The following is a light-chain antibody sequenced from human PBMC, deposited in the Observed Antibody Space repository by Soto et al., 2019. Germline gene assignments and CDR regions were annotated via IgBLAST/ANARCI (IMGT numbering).Light chain of an antibody. CDR3: QQYNSYV. CDR1: QSIGNW. CDR2: KAS. J-gene: IGKJ3*01. V-gene: IGKV1-5*03. Sequence: DVQMTQTPSSLSASVGDRVILTCRASQSIGNWLAWYQQKPGKAPKLLIYKASSLESGVPTRFSGSGSGTDFTLTISSLQPEAFATYYCQQYNSYVFGPGTKVDIK.